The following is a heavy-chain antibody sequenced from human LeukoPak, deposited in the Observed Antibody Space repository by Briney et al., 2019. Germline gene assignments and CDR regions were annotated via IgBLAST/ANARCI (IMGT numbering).Heavy chain of an antibody. CDR1: GGSFSGYY. Sequence: PSETLSLTCAVYGGSFSGYYWSWIRQPPGKGLEWIGEINHSGSTNYNPFLKSRVTISVDTSKNQFSLKLSSVTAADTAVYHCARRANCSGGSCYGRTYYFDYWGQGTLVTVSS. CDR3: ARRANCSGGSCYGRTYYFDY. J-gene: IGHJ4*02. V-gene: IGHV4-34*01. CDR2: INHSGST. D-gene: IGHD2-15*01.